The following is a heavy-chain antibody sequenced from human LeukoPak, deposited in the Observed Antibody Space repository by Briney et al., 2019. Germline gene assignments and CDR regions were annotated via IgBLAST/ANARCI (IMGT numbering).Heavy chain of an antibody. V-gene: IGHV1-46*01. J-gene: IGHJ4*02. CDR2: INPSGGST. CDR1: GYTFTIYY. CDR3: ARSITMTLDYFDY. Sequence: ASVTVSFTASGYTFTIYYMHWVRQAPGQGLEWMGIINPSGGSTSYAQKFQGRVTMTRDTSTSTVYMELSSLRSEDTAVYYCARSITMTLDYFDYWGQGTLVTVSS. D-gene: IGHD3-22*01.